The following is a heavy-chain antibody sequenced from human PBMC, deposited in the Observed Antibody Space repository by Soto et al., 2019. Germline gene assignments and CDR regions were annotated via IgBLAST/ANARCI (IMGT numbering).Heavy chain of an antibody. CDR1: GFTFSSYW. Sequence: TGGSLRLSCAASGFTFSSYWMSWVRQAPGKGLEWVANIKQDGSEKYYVDSVKGRFTISRDNAKNSLYLQMNSLRAEDTAVYYCARAGYCISTSCYSEDWFDPWGQGT. CDR3: ARAGYCISTSCYSEDWFDP. D-gene: IGHD2-2*02. V-gene: IGHV3-7*01. J-gene: IGHJ5*02. CDR2: IKQDGSEK.